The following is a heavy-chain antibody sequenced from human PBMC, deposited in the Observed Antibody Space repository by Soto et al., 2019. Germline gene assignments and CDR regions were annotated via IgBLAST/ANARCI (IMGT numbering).Heavy chain of an antibody. CDR3: ARRIAVAGFLTYYFDY. J-gene: IGHJ4*02. CDR1: GYTYTSYV. D-gene: IGHD6-19*01. Sequence: ALVKVSCMSSGYTYTSYVINWLRQPTGQGLEWMGWMNPNSGNTGYAQKFQGRVTMTRNSSISTAYMELSSVRSEGTGVYYCARRIAVAGFLTYYFDYWGQGTLVTVSS. CDR2: MNPNSGNT. V-gene: IGHV1-8*02.